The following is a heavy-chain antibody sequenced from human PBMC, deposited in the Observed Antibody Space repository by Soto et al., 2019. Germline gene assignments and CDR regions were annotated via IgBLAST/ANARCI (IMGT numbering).Heavy chain of an antibody. Sequence: QEQLVESGGGVVQPGRSLRLSCAASGFIFSSYAMHWVRQAPGKGLEGVAVISYDGSKKYYADSVKGRYTISRDDSKNTLSLQMNSLRVEDTAVYYCARAPHGMDVWGQGTTVTVSS. CDR1: GFIFSSYA. J-gene: IGHJ6*02. V-gene: IGHV3-30-3*01. CDR2: ISYDGSKK. CDR3: ARAPHGMDV.